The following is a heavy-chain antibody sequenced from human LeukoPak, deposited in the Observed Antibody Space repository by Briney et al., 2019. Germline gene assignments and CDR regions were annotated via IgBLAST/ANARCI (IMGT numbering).Heavy chain of an antibody. J-gene: IGHJ4*02. V-gene: IGHV4-59*01. CDR3: ARAHAGYSSACDY. Sequence: PSETLSLTCTVSGGSISSYYWSWIRQPPGKGLEWIGYIYYSGSTNYNPSLKGRVTISVDTSKNQFSLKLSSVTAADTAVYYCARAHAGYSSACDYWGQGTLVTVSS. CDR2: IYYSGST. CDR1: GGSISSYY. D-gene: IGHD6-25*01.